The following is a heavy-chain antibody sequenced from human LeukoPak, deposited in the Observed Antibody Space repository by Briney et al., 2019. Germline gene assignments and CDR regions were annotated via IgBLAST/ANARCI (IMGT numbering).Heavy chain of an antibody. J-gene: IGHJ3*02. Sequence: GGSLRLSCAASGFTFDNAWMNWVRQAPGKGLECVGRIKSKTDGGTIAYAAPVKGRFTISRDDSKNTLYLQMNSLKTEDTAVYYCTTDLGGSDAFDIWGQGTMVTVSS. CDR1: GFTFDNAW. CDR3: TTDLGGSDAFDI. D-gene: IGHD3-16*01. V-gene: IGHV3-15*01. CDR2: IKSKTDGGTI.